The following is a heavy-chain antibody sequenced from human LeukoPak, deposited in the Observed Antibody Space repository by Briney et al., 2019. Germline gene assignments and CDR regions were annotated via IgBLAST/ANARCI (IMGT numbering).Heavy chain of an antibody. Sequence: ASVKVSCKASGYTFTKYGVSWVRQAPGQGLEWMGWISAYNGDIKYAQRGKGRVTMTTDTSTSTVYMELRSLRSGDTAVYCCARESGSDAFDIWGQGTMVTVSS. J-gene: IGHJ3*02. CDR1: GYTFTKYG. V-gene: IGHV1-18*01. CDR2: ISAYNGDI. CDR3: ARESGSDAFDI.